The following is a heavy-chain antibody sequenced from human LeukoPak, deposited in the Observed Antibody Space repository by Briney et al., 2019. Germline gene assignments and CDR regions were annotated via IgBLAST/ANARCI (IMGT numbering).Heavy chain of an antibody. Sequence: GESLKISCKGSGYTFTSYWIGWVRQMPGKGLEWMGIVYPGDSDTRYSPSFQGQVTISADKSINTAYLQWSSLKASDTAMYYCARFAHSGWYGSSAFDIWGQGTMVTVSS. CDR1: GYTFTSYW. CDR2: VYPGDSDT. V-gene: IGHV5-51*01. D-gene: IGHD6-19*01. J-gene: IGHJ3*02. CDR3: ARFAHSGWYGSSAFDI.